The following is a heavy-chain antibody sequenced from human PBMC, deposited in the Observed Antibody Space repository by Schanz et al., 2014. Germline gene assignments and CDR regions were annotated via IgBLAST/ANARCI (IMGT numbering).Heavy chain of an antibody. CDR2: IIPILGME. V-gene: IGHV1-69*02. J-gene: IGHJ4*02. D-gene: IGHD6-13*01. CDR3: ASSGAGYSSSWDFDY. Sequence: QVQLVQSGAEVKKPGSSMKVSCKASGGTFSTYPINWLRQAPGQGLEWMGRIIPILGMENYAQKFQGRVTITADISTSTAYMDLSSLRSDDTAVYYCASSGAGYSSSWDFDYWGQGTLVIVSS. CDR1: GGTFSTYP.